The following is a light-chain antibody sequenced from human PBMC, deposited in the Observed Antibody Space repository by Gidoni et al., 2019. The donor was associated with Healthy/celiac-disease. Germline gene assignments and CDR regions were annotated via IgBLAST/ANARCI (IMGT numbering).Light chain of an antibody. V-gene: IGKV1-9*01. CDR2: AAS. CDR3: QQLNSYPIT. Sequence: DIPLTPSPSFLSASVGDRVTITCRASQGIISYLAWYQQKPGKAPKLLIYAASTLQSGVPSRFSGSGSGTEFTLTISSLQPEDFATYYCQQLNSYPITFGQGTRLEIK. J-gene: IGKJ5*01. CDR1: QGIISY.